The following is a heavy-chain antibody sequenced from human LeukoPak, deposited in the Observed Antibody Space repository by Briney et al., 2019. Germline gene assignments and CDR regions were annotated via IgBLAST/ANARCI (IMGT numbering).Heavy chain of an antibody. V-gene: IGHV3-33*01. D-gene: IGHD3-10*01. CDR2: IWNDGSNK. Sequence: GRSLRLSCAASVFTFSSYGIHCVREAPGKGLEWVAVIWNDGSNKYYADPVKGRFTISRDNSKNTLYLQMDSLRAEDTAVYYCARWVVRSGSYYLDYWGQGTLVTVSS. CDR1: VFTFSSYG. CDR3: ARWVVRSGSYYLDY. J-gene: IGHJ4*02.